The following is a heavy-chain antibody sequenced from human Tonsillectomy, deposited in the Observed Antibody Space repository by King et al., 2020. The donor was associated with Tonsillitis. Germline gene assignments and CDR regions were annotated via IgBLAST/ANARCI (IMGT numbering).Heavy chain of an antibody. V-gene: IGHV3-23*03. Sequence: VQLVESGGGLVQPGGSLRLSCAASGFTFSSYAMSWVRQAPGKGLEWVSVIYSGGSSTYYADSVKGRFTISRDNSKNTLYLQMNSLRAEDTAVYYCASQGAHDSGDYPFDYWGQGTLVTVSS. J-gene: IGHJ4*02. CDR1: GFTFSSYA. D-gene: IGHD4-17*01. CDR2: IYSGGSST. CDR3: ASQGAHDSGDYPFDY.